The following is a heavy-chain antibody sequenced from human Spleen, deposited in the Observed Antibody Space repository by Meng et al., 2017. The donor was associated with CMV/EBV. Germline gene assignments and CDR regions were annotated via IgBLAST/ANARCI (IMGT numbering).Heavy chain of an antibody. J-gene: IGHJ4*02. Sequence: SSGGYYWSWLRQHPGKGLEWIGYIYYSGSTYYNPSLKSRVTISVDTSKNQFSLKLSSVTAADTAVYYCARETSPSSYSSGFYYFDYWGQGTLVTVSS. CDR2: IYYSGST. V-gene: IGHV4-31*02. CDR1: SSGGYY. CDR3: ARETSPSSYSSGFYYFDY. D-gene: IGHD6-19*01.